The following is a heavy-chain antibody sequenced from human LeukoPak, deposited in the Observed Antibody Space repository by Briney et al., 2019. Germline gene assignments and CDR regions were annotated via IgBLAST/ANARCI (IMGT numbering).Heavy chain of an antibody. CDR2: INPNSGGT. D-gene: IGHD5-24*01. V-gene: IGHV1-2*02. Sequence: ASVKVSCKASGYTFTGYYMHWVRQAPGQGLEWMGWINPNSGGTNYAQKFQGRVTMTRDTSISTAYMELSSLRSEDTAVYYCARVRDGYNDAFDIWGQGTMVTVSS. CDR1: GYTFTGYY. CDR3: ARVRDGYNDAFDI. J-gene: IGHJ3*02.